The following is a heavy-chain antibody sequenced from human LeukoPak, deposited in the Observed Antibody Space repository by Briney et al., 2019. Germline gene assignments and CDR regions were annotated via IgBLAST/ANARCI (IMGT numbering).Heavy chain of an antibody. CDR2: IKEGGSEK. J-gene: IGHJ4*02. CDR3: ARDSFETDIDY. V-gene: IGHV3-7*01. CDR1: GFLFSRYW. Sequence: PGGSLRLSCAASGFLFSRYWMSWVRQAPGKGLEGVANIKEGGSEKYYVESMKGRFTISRDNVKNSLYLQINSLRAEDTAVYYCARDSFETDIDYWGQGTLVTVSS. D-gene: IGHD1-14*01.